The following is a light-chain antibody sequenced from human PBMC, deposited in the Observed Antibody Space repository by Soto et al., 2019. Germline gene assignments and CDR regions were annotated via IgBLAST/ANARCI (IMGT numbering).Light chain of an antibody. Sequence: EIVLTQSPGTLSLSPGERATLSCRASQSVSSSYLAWYQQKPGQAPRLLIYGASNRATGIPDRFSGSGSGTDFTLTISSLEPEDFAVYYCQQRSDWHTFGQGTRLEIK. CDR3: QQRSDWHT. V-gene: IGKV3D-20*02. CDR2: GAS. CDR1: QSVSSSY. J-gene: IGKJ5*01.